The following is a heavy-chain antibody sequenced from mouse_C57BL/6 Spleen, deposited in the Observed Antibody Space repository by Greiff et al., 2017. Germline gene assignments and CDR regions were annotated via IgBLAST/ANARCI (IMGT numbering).Heavy chain of an antibody. Sequence: QVQLQQSGAELVRPGASVTLSCKASGYTFTDYEMHWVKQTPVHGLEWIGAIDPETGGTAYNQKFKGKAILTADKSSSTAYMELRSLTSEDSAIYYCTRWYYSKGIWFAYWGQGTLVTVSA. V-gene: IGHV1-15*01. CDR1: GYTFTDYE. CDR2: IDPETGGT. CDR3: TRWYYSKGIWFAY. J-gene: IGHJ3*01. D-gene: IGHD2-5*01.